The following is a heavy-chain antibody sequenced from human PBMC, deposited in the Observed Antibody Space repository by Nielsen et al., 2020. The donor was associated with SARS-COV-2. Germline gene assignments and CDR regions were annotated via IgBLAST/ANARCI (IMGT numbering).Heavy chain of an antibody. Sequence: GESLKISCKGSGFSFSNYWVGWVRQMPGKGLEWVGNFYPGDSRSTYSPSFQGQVTISADKSKNTAYLQWSSLKASDSAMYYCATRDNSLWYDYWGQGTLVTVSS. CDR3: ATRDNSLWYDY. J-gene: IGHJ4*02. V-gene: IGHV5-51*01. CDR1: GFSFSNYW. D-gene: IGHD2/OR15-2a*01. CDR2: FYPGDSRS.